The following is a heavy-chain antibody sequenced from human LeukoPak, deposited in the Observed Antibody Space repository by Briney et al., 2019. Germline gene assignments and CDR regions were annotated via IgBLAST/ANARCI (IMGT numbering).Heavy chain of an antibody. J-gene: IGHJ4*02. CDR2: VTVSGGGT. CDR1: GFTFSSYA. D-gene: IGHD6-6*01. CDR3: AKRAARPAYYFDF. V-gene: IGHV3-23*01. Sequence: GGSLRLSCTASGFTFSSYAMSWVRQAPGKGLEWVSTVTVSGGGTYYGDSVKGRFTVSRDNSKNTLYLQMNSLRAEDTAVYYCAKRAARPAYYFDFWGQGTLVTISS.